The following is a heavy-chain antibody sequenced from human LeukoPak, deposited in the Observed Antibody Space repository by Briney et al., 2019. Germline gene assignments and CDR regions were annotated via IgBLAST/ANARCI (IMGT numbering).Heavy chain of an antibody. Sequence: ASVKVSCKASGYTFTSYYMHWVRQAPGQGLEWMGIINPNGGSTTYAQRFQGRVTMTRDTSTSTAYMELSSLRSEDTAVYHCARGGYYYDSSGYYNAFDIWGLGTMVAVSS. CDR2: INPNGGST. V-gene: IGHV1-46*01. CDR3: ARGGYYYDSSGYYNAFDI. J-gene: IGHJ3*02. D-gene: IGHD3-22*01. CDR1: GYTFTSYY.